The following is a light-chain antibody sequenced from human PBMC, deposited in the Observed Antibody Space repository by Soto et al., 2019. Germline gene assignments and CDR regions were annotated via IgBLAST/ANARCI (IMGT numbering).Light chain of an antibody. CDR2: EVS. CDR3: SLYTSENAYV. CDR1: STDCVSYNR. J-gene: IGLJ1*01. Sequence: QSVLTQPPSVSGSPGQSVTISCTGTSTDCVSYNRVSWYQQPPGTAPKLMIYEVSKRPSRVPDRFSGSKSGNTASLTISGLQAADEADYYCSLYTSENAYVFGPGTKGTVL. V-gene: IGLV2-18*01.